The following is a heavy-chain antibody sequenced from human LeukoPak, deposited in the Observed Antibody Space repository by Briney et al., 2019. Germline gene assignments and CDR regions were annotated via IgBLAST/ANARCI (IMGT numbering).Heavy chain of an antibody. D-gene: IGHD2-15*01. Sequence: GGSLRLTCSASGFTLSNYAMHWVRQAPGKGLEYISAISTDGGSTYYADSVKGRFTISRDNSKNTLYLQMSSLRAEDTAVYYCVKVNRYCSGGSCYSAYYYAMDVWGQGTTVTVFS. CDR3: VKVNRYCSGGSCYSAYYYAMDV. V-gene: IGHV3-64D*09. CDR1: GFTLSNYA. CDR2: ISTDGGST. J-gene: IGHJ6*02.